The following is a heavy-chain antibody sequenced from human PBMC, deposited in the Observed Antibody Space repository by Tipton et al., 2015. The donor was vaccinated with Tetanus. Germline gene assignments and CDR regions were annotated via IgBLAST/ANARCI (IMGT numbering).Heavy chain of an antibody. J-gene: IGHJ4*01. CDR1: GGSFNSYA. CDR3: ARDYDGSEPYDY. V-gene: IGHV1-69*06. CDR2: IFPQFGTS. Sequence: QSGPEVKKPGSSVRVSCKTSGGSFNSYAVSWVRQAPGQGLEWMGGIFPQFGTSNYAPKFQDRVTMTADTSTGTVYMDLSSLRSGDTAIYYCARDYDGSEPYDYWGQGTLVTVSS. D-gene: IGHD3-10*01.